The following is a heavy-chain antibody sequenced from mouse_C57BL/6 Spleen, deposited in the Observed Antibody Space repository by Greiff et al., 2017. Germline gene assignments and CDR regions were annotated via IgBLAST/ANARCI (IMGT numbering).Heavy chain of an antibody. CDR1: GFTFSDYG. Sequence: EVHLVEPGGGLVKPGGSLKLSCAASGFTFSDYGMHWVRQAPEKGLEWVAYISSGSSTIYYADTVKGRFTISSDNAKNTLFLQMTSLRSEDTAMYYCARGYYAAYWGQGTLVTVSA. CDR3: ARGYYAAY. V-gene: IGHV5-17*01. J-gene: IGHJ3*01. CDR2: ISSGSSTI. D-gene: IGHD2-3*01.